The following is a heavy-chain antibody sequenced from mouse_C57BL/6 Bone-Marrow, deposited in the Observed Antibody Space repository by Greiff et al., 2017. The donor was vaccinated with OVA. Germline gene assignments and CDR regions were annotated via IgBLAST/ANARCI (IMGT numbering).Heavy chain of an antibody. D-gene: IGHD6-5*01. CDR1: GYTFTSYW. Sequence: QVQLQQSGAELVRPGSSVKLSCKASGYTFTSYWMHWVKQRPIQGLEWIGNIDPSDSETHYNQKFKDKATLTVDKSSSTAYMQLSSLTSEDSAVYYCARSASLSLAYWGQGTLVTVSA. J-gene: IGHJ3*01. CDR3: ARSASLSLAY. V-gene: IGHV1-52*01. CDR2: IDPSDSET.